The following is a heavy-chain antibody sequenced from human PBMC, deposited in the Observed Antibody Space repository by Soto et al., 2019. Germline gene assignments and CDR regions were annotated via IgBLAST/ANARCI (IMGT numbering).Heavy chain of an antibody. D-gene: IGHD3-16*01. J-gene: IGHJ4*02. Sequence: QVQLVQSGAEVKKPGSSVKVSCKAFGGTFSSYAINWIRQATGQGLEWMGGINPNSGKTTYAQRFQGRVTMTTDKSTSTAYMELSSLRSEDTALYYCARDGGDGNFDYWGQGTLVTVSS. CDR3: ARDGGDGNFDY. V-gene: IGHV1-69*10. CDR1: GGTFSSYA. CDR2: INPNSGKT.